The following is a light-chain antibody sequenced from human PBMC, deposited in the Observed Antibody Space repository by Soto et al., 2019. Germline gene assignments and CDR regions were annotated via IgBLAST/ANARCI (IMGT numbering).Light chain of an antibody. CDR1: SSDVGSYNL. V-gene: IGLV2-23*01. Sequence: QSALTQPASVSGSPGQSITISCTGTSSDVGSYNLVSWYQQHPGKAPKAMIYEGSKRPSGVSNRFSGSKSGNTASLTISGLQAEDEADYYCSSYAGSNNLVFGGGTKLTVL. CDR2: EGS. J-gene: IGLJ2*01. CDR3: SSYAGSNNLV.